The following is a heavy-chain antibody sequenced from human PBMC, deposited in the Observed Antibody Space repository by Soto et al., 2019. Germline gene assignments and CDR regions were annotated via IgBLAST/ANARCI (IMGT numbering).Heavy chain of an antibody. CDR1: GGSISSSSYY. CDR2: IYYSGST. J-gene: IGHJ4*02. D-gene: IGHD6-19*01. V-gene: IGHV4-39*01. Sequence: SETLSLTCTVSGGSISSSSYYWGWIRQPPGKGLEWIGSIYYSGSTYYNPSLKSRVTISVDTSKNQFSLKLSSVTAADPAVYYCARQVDSSGWRARDYWGQGTLVTVAS. CDR3: ARQVDSSGWRARDY.